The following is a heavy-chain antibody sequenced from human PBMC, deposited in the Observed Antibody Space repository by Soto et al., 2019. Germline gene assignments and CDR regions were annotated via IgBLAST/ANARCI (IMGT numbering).Heavy chain of an antibody. Sequence: QIQLVQSGTEMKKPGASVKVSCKASGYTFTTYGITWVRQAPGQGLEWMGWINPYNGNTNYPQKFQGRVTMTTDTATSTAYMELRSLRSDATAVYYCARGVAAASDYWGQGTLITVSS. V-gene: IGHV1-18*01. CDR1: GYTFTTYG. D-gene: IGHD6-19*01. CDR2: INPYNGNT. J-gene: IGHJ4*02. CDR3: ARGVAAASDY.